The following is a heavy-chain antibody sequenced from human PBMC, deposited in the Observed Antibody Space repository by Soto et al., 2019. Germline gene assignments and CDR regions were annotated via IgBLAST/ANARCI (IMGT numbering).Heavy chain of an antibody. J-gene: IGHJ3*02. CDR2: ITWNSGDI. V-gene: IGHV3-9*01. CDR1: GFTIEDYA. CDR3: AKDLTYGSTAFDM. D-gene: IGHD3-10*01. Sequence: ELQLVQSGGGFVQPGRSLRLSCTASGFTIEDYAMHWVRQAPGKGLEWVSGITWNSGDIDYADSVKGRFAISRDNAKKSLYLQMNSLRPEDKALDYCAKDLTYGSTAFDMWGQGTMVTVSS.